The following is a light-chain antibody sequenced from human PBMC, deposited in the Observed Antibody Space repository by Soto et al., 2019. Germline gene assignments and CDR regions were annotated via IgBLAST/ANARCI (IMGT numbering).Light chain of an antibody. Sequence: QSVLTQPPSASGTPGQRVTFSCSGSSSNIGTNTVNWYQHLPGTAPKLLIYTNDQRPSGVPDRFSGSKSGTSASLAISGLQAEEEADYYCAAWDDSLNGVVFGGGTQLTVL. CDR2: TND. V-gene: IGLV1-44*01. CDR3: AAWDDSLNGVV. CDR1: SSNIGTNT. J-gene: IGLJ2*01.